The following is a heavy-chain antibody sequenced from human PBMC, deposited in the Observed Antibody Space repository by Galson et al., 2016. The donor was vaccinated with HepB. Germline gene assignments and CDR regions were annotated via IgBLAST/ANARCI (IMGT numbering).Heavy chain of an antibody. V-gene: IGHV4-31*03. Sequence: TLSLTCTVSGDSINSLGYYWTWIRQHPGKGLEWIGYIYYSGSIYYNPSLKSRVTISGDTSENQFSLKLRSVTAADTAVYYCARASAAGRWVLDYWGQGTLVTVSS. CDR3: ARASAAGRWVLDY. J-gene: IGHJ4*02. CDR2: IYYSGSI. D-gene: IGHD6-13*01. CDR1: GDSINSLGYY.